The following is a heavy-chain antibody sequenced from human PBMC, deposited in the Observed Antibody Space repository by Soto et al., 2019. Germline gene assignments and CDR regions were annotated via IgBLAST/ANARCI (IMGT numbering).Heavy chain of an antibody. V-gene: IGHV4-30-4*01. J-gene: IGHJ4*02. Sequence: PSETLSFTCTVSGGSISSGDYYWSWIRQPPGKGLEWIGYIYYSGSTYYNPSLKSRVTISVDTSKNQFSLKLSSVTAADTAVYYCARVRVDYYDSSGYYLFDYWGQGTLVTVSS. CDR1: GGSISSGDYY. CDR3: ARVRVDYYDSSGYYLFDY. CDR2: IYYSGST. D-gene: IGHD3-22*01.